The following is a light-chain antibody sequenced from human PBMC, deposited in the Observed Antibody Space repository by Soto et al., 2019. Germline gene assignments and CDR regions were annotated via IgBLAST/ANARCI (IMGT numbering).Light chain of an antibody. CDR3: QQYYSTPT. Sequence: DIVMTQSPDSLAVSLGERATINCKSSQSVLYSSNNKYYLAWYQQKPGQPPKLLIYWASTRESGVPDRFSGSGSGTDFTLTITSPQAEDVAVYYCQQYYSTPTFGPGTKVDIK. CDR1: QSVLYSSNNKYY. J-gene: IGKJ3*01. V-gene: IGKV4-1*01. CDR2: WAS.